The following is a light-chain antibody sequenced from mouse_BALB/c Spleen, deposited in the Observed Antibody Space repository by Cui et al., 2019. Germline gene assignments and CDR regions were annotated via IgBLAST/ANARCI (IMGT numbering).Light chain of an antibody. V-gene: IGKV5-48*01. CDR1: QSTGTS. CDR3: QQSNSWPLT. J-gene: IGKJ5*01. CDR2: YAS. Sequence: DILLTQSPAILSVSPGERVSFSCRASQSTGTSIHWYQQRTNGSPRLLIKYASESISGIPSRFSGSGSGTDFTLSINSVESEDIADYYCQQSNSWPLTFGARTKLELK.